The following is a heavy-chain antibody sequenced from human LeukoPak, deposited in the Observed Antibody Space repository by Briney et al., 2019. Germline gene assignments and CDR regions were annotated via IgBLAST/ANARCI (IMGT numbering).Heavy chain of an antibody. CDR1: GYSFTNHY. CDR3: ARRGYGSGSYYYPN. J-gene: IGHJ4*02. V-gene: IGHV5-51*01. Sequence: GESLKISCKGPGYSFTNHYIGWVRLMPGKGLEWMGIIYPGDSDTRYSPSIQGQVTISADKSISTAYLRWSSLKASDTAMYYCARRGYGSGSYYYPNWGQGTLVTVSS. CDR2: IYPGDSDT. D-gene: IGHD3-10*01.